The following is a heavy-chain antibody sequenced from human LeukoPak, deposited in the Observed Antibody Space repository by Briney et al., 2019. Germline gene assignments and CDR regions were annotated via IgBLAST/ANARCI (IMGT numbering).Heavy chain of an antibody. CDR1: GGSFSGYY. V-gene: IGHV4-34*01. J-gene: IGHJ1*01. CDR2: INDSGIT. D-gene: IGHD2-15*01. Sequence: SETLSLTCAVYGGSFSGYYWSWVRQPPGKRLEWIGDINDSGITNYNPSVKSRVTISVDTSNNQFFLRLTSVTAADTAVYYCARIGRVAWDFQHWGPGTLVIVSS. CDR3: ARIGRVAWDFQH.